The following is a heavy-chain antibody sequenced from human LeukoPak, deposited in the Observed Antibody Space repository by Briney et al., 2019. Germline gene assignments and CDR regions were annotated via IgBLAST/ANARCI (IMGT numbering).Heavy chain of an antibody. J-gene: IGHJ4*02. D-gene: IGHD3-10*01. V-gene: IGHV4-34*01. CDR2: INHSGST. Sequence: SETLSLTCAVYGGSFSGYYWSWIRQPPGKGLEWIGEINHSGSTNYNPSLKSRVTISVDTSKNQFSLKLSSVTAADTAVYYCARGRGYGSGSYYHPYRFFDYWGQGTLVTVSS. CDR3: ARGRGYGSGSYYHPYRFFDY. CDR1: GGSFSGYY.